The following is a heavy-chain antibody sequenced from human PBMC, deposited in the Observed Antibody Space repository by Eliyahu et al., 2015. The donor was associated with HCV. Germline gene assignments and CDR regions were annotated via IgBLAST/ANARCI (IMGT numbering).Heavy chain of an antibody. V-gene: IGHV3-9*02. CDR1: GFXPDKYA. CDR3: AKDNKETGYAYYGMDV. D-gene: IGHD5-12*01. Sequence: EVQLVESGGGLVQPGRSLXLSCVVXGFXPDKYAMHWVRQVPGKGLEWVSGISWNSVDIGYADSVKGRFIISRDNAKKSLYLQMNSLRAEDTALYYCAKDNKETGYAYYGMDVWGQGTMVTVSS. CDR2: ISWNSVDI. J-gene: IGHJ6*02.